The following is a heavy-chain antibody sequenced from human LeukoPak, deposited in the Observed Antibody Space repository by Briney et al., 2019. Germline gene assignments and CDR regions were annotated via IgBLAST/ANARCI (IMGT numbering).Heavy chain of an antibody. Sequence: ASVKVSCKVSGYTLTELSRHWVRQAPGKGLEWVGGFDPEDGETIYAQKFQGRVTMTEDTSTDTAYMELSSLRSEDTAVYYCAPEHYCSGGSCYGYYFDYWGQGTLVTVSS. J-gene: IGHJ4*02. D-gene: IGHD2-15*01. CDR3: APEHYCSGGSCYGYYFDY. CDR2: FDPEDGET. CDR1: GYTLTELS. V-gene: IGHV1-24*01.